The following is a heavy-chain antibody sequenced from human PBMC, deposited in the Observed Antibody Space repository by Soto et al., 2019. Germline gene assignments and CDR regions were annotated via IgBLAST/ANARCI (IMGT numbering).Heavy chain of an antibody. CDR3: ARGQLPAATTYFDY. CDR2: IWFDGSNK. Sequence: GGSLRLSCAASGFTFSSYAIHWVRQAPGKGLEWVAIIWFDGSNKYYADSVKGRFSISRDNSKNTLFLQMDSLRAEDTAVYYCARGQLPAATTYFDYWGQGTLVTVSS. J-gene: IGHJ4*02. V-gene: IGHV3-33*01. CDR1: GFTFSSYA. D-gene: IGHD2-15*01.